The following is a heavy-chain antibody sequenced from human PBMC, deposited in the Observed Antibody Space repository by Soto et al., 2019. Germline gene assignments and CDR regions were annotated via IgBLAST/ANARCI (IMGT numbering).Heavy chain of an antibody. CDR3: ARDRQRGYSGYDLRVFDY. J-gene: IGHJ4*02. CDR1: GDSITSGDNY. V-gene: IGHV4-30-4*02. D-gene: IGHD5-12*01. CDR2: IYHSGHT. Sequence: NPSETLSLTCTVSGDSITSGDNYWSWIRQPPGKGLEWIGYIYHSGHTYYNPSLKSRLSISVDTSKNHFSLKLSSVTAADTAVYYCARDRQRGYSGYDLRVFDYWGQGTLVTVSS.